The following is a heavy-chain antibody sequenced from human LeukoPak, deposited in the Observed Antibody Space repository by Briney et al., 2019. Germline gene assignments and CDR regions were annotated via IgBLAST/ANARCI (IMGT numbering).Heavy chain of an antibody. CDR3: ARAWFGLFDY. V-gene: IGHV3-66*01. D-gene: IGHD3-10*01. CDR1: GFTASSNY. CDR2: IYSGGST. Sequence: PGGSLRLSCAASGFTASSNYMSWVRQAPGKGLEWVSVIYSGGSTYYADSVKGRFTISRDNSKNTLYLQMNSLRAEDTAVYYCARAWFGLFDYWGQGTLVTVSS. J-gene: IGHJ4*02.